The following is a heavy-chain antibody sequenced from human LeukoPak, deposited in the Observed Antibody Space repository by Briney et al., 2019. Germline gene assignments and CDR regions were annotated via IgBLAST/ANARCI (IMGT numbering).Heavy chain of an antibody. CDR3: ARDQSSGYNWFAP. J-gene: IGHJ5*02. D-gene: IGHD6-19*01. Sequence: SETLSLTCTVSGVSVTRGAYYWTWIRQPAGKGLEWIGRVYSSGSTDYNPSLKSRVTMSVDTSKNQFSLKVTSVTAADTAVYYCARDQSSGYNWFAPWGQGTLVTVSS. V-gene: IGHV4-61*10. CDR1: GVSVTRGAYY. CDR2: VYSSGST.